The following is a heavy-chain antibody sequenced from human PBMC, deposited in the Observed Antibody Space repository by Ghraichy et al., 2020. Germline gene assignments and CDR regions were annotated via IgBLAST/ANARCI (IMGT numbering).Heavy chain of an antibody. CDR1: GFTVSNNY. CDR3: ARDAAYCSGGSCLHY. V-gene: IGHV3-66*02. Sequence: GGSLRLSCEGSGFTVSNNYMTWVRQAPGKGLEWVSVIYNVGTTYYADSVKGRFTISRDNSKNTLYLQMNRLRPEDTAVYYCARDAAYCSGGSCLHYWGQGTLITVSS. D-gene: IGHD2-15*01. CDR2: IYNVGTT. J-gene: IGHJ4*02.